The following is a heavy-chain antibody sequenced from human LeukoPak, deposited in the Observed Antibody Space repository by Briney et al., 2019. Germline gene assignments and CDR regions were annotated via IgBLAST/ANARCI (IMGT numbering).Heavy chain of an antibody. CDR2: ISGSGGST. Sequence: GGSLRLSCAASGFTFSSYGMSWVRQAPGKGLEWVSAISGSGGSTNYANSVKGRFTISRDNSKNTLYLQMNSLRAEDTAVYYCAKESSSGWYYFDYWGQGTLVIVSS. J-gene: IGHJ4*02. D-gene: IGHD6-19*01. CDR1: GFTFSSYG. CDR3: AKESSSGWYYFDY. V-gene: IGHV3-23*01.